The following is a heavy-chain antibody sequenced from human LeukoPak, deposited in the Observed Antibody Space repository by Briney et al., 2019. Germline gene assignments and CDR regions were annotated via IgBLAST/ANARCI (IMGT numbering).Heavy chain of an antibody. V-gene: IGHV1-8*01. D-gene: IGHD6-6*01. J-gene: IGHJ6*03. CDR1: GYTFTSYD. CDR2: MNPNSGNT. Sequence: GASVKVPCKASGYTFTSYDINWVRQATGQGLEWMGWMNPNSGNTGYAQKFQGRVTMTRNTSISTVYMELSSLRSEDTAVYYCARTEYSSSSGGYYYYMDVWGKGTTVTVSS. CDR3: ARTEYSSSSGGYYYYMDV.